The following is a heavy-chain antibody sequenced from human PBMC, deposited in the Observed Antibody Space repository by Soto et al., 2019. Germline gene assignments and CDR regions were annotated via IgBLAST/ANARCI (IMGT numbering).Heavy chain of an antibody. CDR2: ISSSSTTK. CDR1: GFTFSSYS. J-gene: IGHJ5*02. V-gene: IGHV3-48*01. D-gene: IGHD2-15*01. Sequence: EVQLVESGGGLVQPGGSLRLSCAASGFTFSSYSMNWVRQAPGKGLEWVSYISSSSTTKYYADSVKGRFTISRDNAKNSLYLQMNSLRAEDTAVYYCGRDGGSGSNCLNWFDPWGKGTRFTVSS. CDR3: GRDGGSGSNCLNWFDP.